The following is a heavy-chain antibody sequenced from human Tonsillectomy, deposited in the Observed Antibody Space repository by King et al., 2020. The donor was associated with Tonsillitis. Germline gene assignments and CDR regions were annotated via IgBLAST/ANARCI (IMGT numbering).Heavy chain of an antibody. CDR2: ISAYNGNT. Sequence: QLVQSGAEVKKPGASVKVSCKASGYTFTSYGISWVRQAPGQGLEWMGWISAYNGNTNYAQKLQGRVTMTTDTSTSTAYMELRSLRSDDTAVYYCARGLQTDFWSGLRPWSDGHWGQGTLVTVSS. CDR1: GYTFTSYG. J-gene: IGHJ4*02. CDR3: ARGLQTDFWSGLRPWSDGH. V-gene: IGHV1-18*01. D-gene: IGHD3-3*01.